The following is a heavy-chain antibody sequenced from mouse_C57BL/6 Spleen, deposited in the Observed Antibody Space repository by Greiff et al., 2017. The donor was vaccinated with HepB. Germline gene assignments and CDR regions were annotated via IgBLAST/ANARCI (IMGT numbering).Heavy chain of an antibody. CDR3: ARWDGYWFAY. CDR1: GYTFTSYW. CDR2: IDPSDSYP. D-gene: IGHD2-3*01. Sequence: QVQLQQPGAELVMPGASVKLSCKASGYTFTSYWMHWVKQRPGQGLEWIGEIDPSDSYPNYNQKFKGKSTLTVDKSSSTAYMQLSSLTSEDSAVYYCARWDGYWFAYWGQGTLVTVSA. J-gene: IGHJ3*01. V-gene: IGHV1-69*01.